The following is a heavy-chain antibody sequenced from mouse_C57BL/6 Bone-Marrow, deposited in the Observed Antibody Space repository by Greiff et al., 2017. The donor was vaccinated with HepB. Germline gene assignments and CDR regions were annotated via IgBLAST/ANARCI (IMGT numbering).Heavy chain of an antibody. Sequence: ESGPGLVKPSQSLFLTCSITGFPITSGYYWIWIRQSPGKPLEWMGYITHSGETFYNPSLQSPISITRETSKNQFFLQLNSVTTEDTAMYYCAGDPYYYGSSYWYFDVWGTGTTVTVSS. V-gene: IGHV12-3*01. CDR3: AGDPYYYGSSYWYFDV. CDR1: GFPITSGYY. D-gene: IGHD1-1*01. CDR2: ITHSGET. J-gene: IGHJ1*03.